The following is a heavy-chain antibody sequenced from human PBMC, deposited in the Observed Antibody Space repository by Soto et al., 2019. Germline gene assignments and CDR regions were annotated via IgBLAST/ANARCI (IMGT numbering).Heavy chain of an antibody. V-gene: IGHV3-7*01. J-gene: IGHJ4*01. D-gene: IGHD2-15*01. CDR1: GFTFSNYC. CDR2: ITQDGSEK. CDR3: SRDVVVGAPALTY. Sequence: PGGSLRLSCAASGFTFSNYCMTWVHQAPGKGLEWVTNITQDGSEKHCVDAVKGRFTISRDNAKNSLYLQMNSLRVEDTAVYLCSRDVVVGAPALTYWGQGGLVTVSS.